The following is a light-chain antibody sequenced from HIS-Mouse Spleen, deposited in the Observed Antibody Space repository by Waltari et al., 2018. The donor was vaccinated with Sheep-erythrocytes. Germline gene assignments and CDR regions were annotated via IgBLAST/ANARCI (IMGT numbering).Light chain of an antibody. Sequence: DVVMTQSPLSLPVTLGQPASISCRSSQSLVHSDGNTYLNWFQQRPGQSPRRLIYKVSNRDSGAPDRFSGSGSGTDFTLKISRVEAEDVGVYYCMQGTFGQGTKLEIK. CDR1: QSLVHSDGNTY. J-gene: IGKJ2*01. V-gene: IGKV2-30*02. CDR2: KVS. CDR3: MQGT.